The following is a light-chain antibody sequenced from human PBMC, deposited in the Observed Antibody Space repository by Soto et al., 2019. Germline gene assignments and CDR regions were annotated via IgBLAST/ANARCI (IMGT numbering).Light chain of an antibody. V-gene: IGLV1-47*01. CDR1: SSNIGSNY. CDR2: RNN. CDR3: AAWDDSLSGVL. Sequence: QSVLTQPPSASGAPGQRVTISCSGSSSNIGSNYVYWYQQLPGTAPNLLIYRNNQRRSGVPDRFSGSKSGTSVSLAISGLRSEDEANYYCAAWDDSLSGVLFGGGTKLTVL. J-gene: IGLJ2*01.